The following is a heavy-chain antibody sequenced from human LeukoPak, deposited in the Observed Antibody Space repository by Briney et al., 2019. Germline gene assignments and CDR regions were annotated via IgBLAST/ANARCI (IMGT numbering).Heavy chain of an antibody. J-gene: IGHJ4*02. CDR2: ISYDGSNK. V-gene: IGHV3-30-3*01. CDR3: ARALSSGNPRHPKYSFDF. CDR1: GFTFSSYA. Sequence: GGPLRLSCAASGFTFSSYAMHWVRQAPGKGLEWVAVISYDGSNKYYADSVKGRFTISRDNSKNTLYLQMNSLRAEDTAVYYCARALSSGNPRHPKYSFDFWGQGTLVTVSS. D-gene: IGHD6-19*01.